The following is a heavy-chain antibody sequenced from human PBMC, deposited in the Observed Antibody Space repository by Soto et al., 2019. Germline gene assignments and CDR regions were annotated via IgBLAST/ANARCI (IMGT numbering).Heavy chain of an antibody. CDR2: ISAYNGNT. CDR1: GYTFTSYG. D-gene: IGHD1-1*01. V-gene: IGHV1-18*01. Sequence: VASVKVSCKASGYTFTSYGISWVRQAPGQGLEWMGWISAYNGNTNYAQKLQGRVTMTTDTSTSTAYMELRSLRSDDTAVYYCARVTELERQIVYFDYWGQGTLVTVSS. J-gene: IGHJ4*02. CDR3: ARVTELERQIVYFDY.